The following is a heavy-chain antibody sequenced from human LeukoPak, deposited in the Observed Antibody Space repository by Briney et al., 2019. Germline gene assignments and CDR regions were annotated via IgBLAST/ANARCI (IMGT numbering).Heavy chain of an antibody. J-gene: IGHJ4*02. Sequence: GRSLRLSCAASGFTFDDYAMHWVRQAPGKGLEWVSGISWNSGSIGCADSVKGRFTISRDNAKNSLYLQMNSLRAEDTALYYCAKTDVRITMVRGVIITGYFDYWGQGTLVTVSS. CDR1: GFTFDDYA. V-gene: IGHV3-9*01. CDR3: AKTDVRITMVRGVIITGYFDY. D-gene: IGHD3-10*01. CDR2: ISWNSGSI.